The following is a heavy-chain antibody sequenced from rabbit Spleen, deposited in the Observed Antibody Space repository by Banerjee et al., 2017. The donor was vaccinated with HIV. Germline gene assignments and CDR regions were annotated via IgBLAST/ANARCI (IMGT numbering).Heavy chain of an antibody. Sequence: QSLEESGGDLVKPGASLTLTCIASGVSFSGDSYMCWVRQAPGKGLEWIGYIDPVFGITYYANWVNGRFSISRENAQNTVFLQMTSLTAADTATYFCARETSSGWGIVSFYFSLWGQGTLVTVS. CDR1: GVSFSGDSY. V-gene: IGHV1S40*01. CDR2: IDPVFGIT. D-gene: IGHD4-1*01. J-gene: IGHJ4*01. CDR3: ARETSSGWGIVSFYFSL.